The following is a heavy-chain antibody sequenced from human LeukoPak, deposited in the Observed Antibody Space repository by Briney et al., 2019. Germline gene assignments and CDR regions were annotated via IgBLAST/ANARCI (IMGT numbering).Heavy chain of an antibody. D-gene: IGHD2-8*01. V-gene: IGHV4-38-2*02. CDR2: ISHSENT. Sequence: PSETLSLTCYVSGDSISSSYFWGWIRQPPGTGLEWIGSISHSENTFYNPSLKSRVTISVDTSKNHFSLNLSAVTAADTAVYYCARARKYNGNPNWIDLWGQGVLVTVSS. J-gene: IGHJ5*02. CDR3: ARARKYNGNPNWIDL. CDR1: GDSISSSYF.